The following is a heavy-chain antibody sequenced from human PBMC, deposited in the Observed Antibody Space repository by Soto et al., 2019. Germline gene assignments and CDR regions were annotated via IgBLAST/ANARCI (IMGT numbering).Heavy chain of an antibody. V-gene: IGHV3-9*01. Sequence: GGSLRLSCAASGFTFYDYAMHWVRQAPGKGLEWVSGISWNNGRIGYADSVKGRFTISRDNAKNSLYLQMNSLRAEDTALYYCARSFVDYNDAFDIWGQGTMVTVSS. CDR3: ARSFVDYNDAFDI. J-gene: IGHJ3*02. CDR2: ISWNNGRI. CDR1: GFTFYDYA. D-gene: IGHD3-16*01.